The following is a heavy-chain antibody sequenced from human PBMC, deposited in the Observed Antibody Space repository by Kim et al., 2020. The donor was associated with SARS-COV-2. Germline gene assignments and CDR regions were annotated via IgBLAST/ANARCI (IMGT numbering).Heavy chain of an antibody. D-gene: IGHD3-10*01. V-gene: IGHV3-21*01. CDR1: GFTFSSYA. Sequence: GGSLRLSCTASGFTFSSYAMHWVRQAPGKGLEWVSSMSNNLRDMHYADSVKGRFTISRDNAKNSLYLEMHSLRAEDSAVYYCARNHYVSGTYLPDYWGQGTLVTVFS. J-gene: IGHJ4*02. CDR3: ARNHYVSGTYLPDY. CDR2: MSNNLRDM.